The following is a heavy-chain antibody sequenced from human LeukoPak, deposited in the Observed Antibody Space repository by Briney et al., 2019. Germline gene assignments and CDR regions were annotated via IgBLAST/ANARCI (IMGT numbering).Heavy chain of an antibody. V-gene: IGHV1-2*02. D-gene: IGHD2-2*01. CDR3: ARGHIVVVPTNWFDP. CDR1: GYTFTGYY. Sequence: ASVKVSCKASGYTFTGYYMHWVRQAPGQGLEWMGWINANSGGTNYAQKSQGRVTMTRDTSISTAYMELSRLRSDDTAVYYCARGHIVVVPTNWFDPWGQGTLVTVSS. CDR2: INANSGGT. J-gene: IGHJ5*02.